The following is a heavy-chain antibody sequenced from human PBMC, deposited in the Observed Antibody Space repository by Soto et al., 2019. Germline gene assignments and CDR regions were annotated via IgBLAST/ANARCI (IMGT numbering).Heavy chain of an antibody. CDR3: ARVERGTATTVVDAFDI. D-gene: IGHD1-1*01. Sequence: QVQLQQWGAGLLKPSETVSVTCAVYGGFVSSGTYYWSWIRRPPGKGLEWIGEMSHSGGTHFNPSLKSRVTISVDTSKNQFSLKMSSVTAADTALYYCARVERGTATTVVDAFDIWGPGTMVTVSS. CDR2: MSHSGGT. V-gene: IGHV4-34*01. CDR1: GGFVSSGTYY. J-gene: IGHJ3*02.